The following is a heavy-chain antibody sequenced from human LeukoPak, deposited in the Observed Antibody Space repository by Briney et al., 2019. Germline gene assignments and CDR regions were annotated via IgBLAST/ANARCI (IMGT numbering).Heavy chain of an antibody. D-gene: IGHD3-22*01. CDR2: VSAYNCNT. J-gene: IGHJ6*03. CDR1: GYTFTSYG. CDR3: ARDVPGYYYDSSGYQAYYYYMDV. V-gene: IGHV1-18*01. Sequence: ASVKVSCKASGYTFTSYGISWVRQAPGQGLEWMGWVSAYNCNTNYAQKLQGRVTMTTDTSTSTAYMELRSLRSDDTAVYYCARDVPGYYYDSSGYQAYYYYMDVWGKGTTVTVSS.